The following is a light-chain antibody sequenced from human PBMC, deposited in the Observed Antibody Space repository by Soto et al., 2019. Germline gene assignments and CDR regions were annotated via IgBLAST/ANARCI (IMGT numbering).Light chain of an antibody. CDR3: SSYTSNSSV. J-gene: IGLJ1*01. Sequence: QPVLTQPASVSGSPGQSITISCPGTSSDVGGYNFVSWYQQHPGKAPKLIIYNVFNRPSRVSNRFSGSKSGNTASLTISGLHAEDDADYYCSSYTSNSSVFGTGTKVTVL. CDR2: NVF. CDR1: SSDVGGYNF. V-gene: IGLV2-14*01.